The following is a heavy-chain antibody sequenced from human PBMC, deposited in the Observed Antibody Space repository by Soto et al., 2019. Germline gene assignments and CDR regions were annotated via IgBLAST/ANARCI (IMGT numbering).Heavy chain of an antibody. V-gene: IGHV1-18*01. J-gene: IGHJ6*02. CDR1: GFTFAIYG. CDR3: ARVVAAAPVYYGLDV. D-gene: IGHD2-15*01. CDR2: INPYNGNT. Sequence: QVQLVQSGGEVKKPGASVKVSCKASGFTFAIYGITWVRQAPGQGLEWMGWINPYNGNTNYAQKFQGRVTMTTDTSXXTGYMELRSLRYDDTAVYYCARVVAAAPVYYGLDVWGQGTTVTVSS.